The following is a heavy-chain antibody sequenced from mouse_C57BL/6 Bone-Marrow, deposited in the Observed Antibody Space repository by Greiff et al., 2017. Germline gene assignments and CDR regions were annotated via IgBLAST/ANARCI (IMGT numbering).Heavy chain of an antibody. J-gene: IGHJ4*01. D-gene: IGHD3-2*02. V-gene: IGHV1-82*01. CDR3: ARSSAGYYYAMDY. CDR1: GYAFSSSW. Sequence: QVQLQQSGPELVKPGASVKISCKASGYAFSSSWMNWVKQRPGRGLEWIGRIYPGDGGTNYNGKFKGKATLTVDKSSSTAYMQLSSLTSEDDAVYVCARSSAGYYYAMDYWGQGTSVTVSA. CDR2: IYPGDGGT.